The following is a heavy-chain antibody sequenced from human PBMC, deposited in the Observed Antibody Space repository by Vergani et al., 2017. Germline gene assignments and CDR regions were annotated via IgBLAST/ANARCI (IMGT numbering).Heavy chain of an antibody. CDR2: FDPEHGEV. Sequence: QVQLVQSGSEVRKPGASVNVSCQVSGYSLTELTIHWVRQAPGKGLEWMGGFDPEHGEVTFAHHIQGRVTMTEDRSTDTAYMELSSLRPEDTALYYFAIVTDYYDSSGYYLDYWGQGTLVTVSS. CDR3: AIVTDYYDSSGYYLDY. CDR1: GYSLTELT. V-gene: IGHV1-24*01. D-gene: IGHD3-22*01. J-gene: IGHJ4*02.